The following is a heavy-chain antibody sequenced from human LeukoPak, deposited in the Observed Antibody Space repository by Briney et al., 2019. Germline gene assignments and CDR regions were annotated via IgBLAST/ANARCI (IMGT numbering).Heavy chain of an antibody. D-gene: IGHD3-10*01. CDR2: ISSSGSTI. CDR1: GFTFSDYY. J-gene: IGHJ5*02. CDR3: ARDYGSAPGWFDP. V-gene: IGHV3-11*04. Sequence: NPRGSLRLSCAASGFTFSDYYMSSIRPAPGKGLEWVSYISSSGSTIYYADSVKGRFTISRDNAKNSLDLQMNSLRAEDTAVYYCARDYGSAPGWFDPWGQGTLVTVSS.